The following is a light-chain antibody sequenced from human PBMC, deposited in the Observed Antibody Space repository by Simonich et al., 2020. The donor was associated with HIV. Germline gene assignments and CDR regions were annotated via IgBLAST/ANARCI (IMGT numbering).Light chain of an antibody. CDR3: QSADSSGTYWV. Sequence: SYELTQPPSVSVSPGQTARITCSGDALPKQYAHWYQQKPGQAPVLVIYRDSERPSGIPERFSGSRSGTIVTLTISGVQAEDEADYYCQSADSSGTYWVFGGGTKLTVL. J-gene: IGLJ3*02. V-gene: IGLV3-25*03. CDR1: ALPKQY. CDR2: RDS.